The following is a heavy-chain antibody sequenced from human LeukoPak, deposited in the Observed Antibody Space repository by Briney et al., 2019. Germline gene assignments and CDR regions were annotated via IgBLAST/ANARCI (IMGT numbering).Heavy chain of an antibody. Sequence: SETLSLTCAVYGGSFSGYYWSWIRQPPGKGLEWIGEINHSGSTNYSPSLKSRVTISVDTSKNQFSLKLSSVTAADTAVYYCARVLLWFGEAFDPWGQGTLVTVSS. CDR1: GGSFSGYY. CDR2: INHSGST. D-gene: IGHD3-10*01. J-gene: IGHJ5*02. V-gene: IGHV4-34*01. CDR3: ARVLLWFGEAFDP.